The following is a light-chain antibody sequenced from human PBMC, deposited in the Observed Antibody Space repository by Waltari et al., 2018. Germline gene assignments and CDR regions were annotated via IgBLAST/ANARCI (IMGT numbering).Light chain of an antibody. CDR1: TSDVGAYKY. V-gene: IGLV2-11*01. CDR3: CPFAGSYTWV. CDR2: DVS. Sequence: SALTQPRSVSGSPGQSVTISCTGSTSDVGAYKYVSWYQQHPGKAPKLLIFDVSMRPSGVPDRFSGSKSANTASLTISGLQAEDEADYYCCPFAGSYTWVFGGGTRVTVL. J-gene: IGLJ3*02.